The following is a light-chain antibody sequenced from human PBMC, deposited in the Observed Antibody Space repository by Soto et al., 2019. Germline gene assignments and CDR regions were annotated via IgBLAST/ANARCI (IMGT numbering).Light chain of an antibody. J-gene: IGLJ6*01. Sequence: QSVLTQPPSASGSPGQSVTITCTGTSSDVGAFNYVSWYQHHPGKAPKLMIFEINKRPSGVPDRFSGSKSGNTASLTVSGLQAEDEAEYYCSSYAGSNIYVFGGGTEVTVL. V-gene: IGLV2-8*01. CDR3: SSYAGSNIYV. CDR2: EIN. CDR1: SSDVGAFNY.